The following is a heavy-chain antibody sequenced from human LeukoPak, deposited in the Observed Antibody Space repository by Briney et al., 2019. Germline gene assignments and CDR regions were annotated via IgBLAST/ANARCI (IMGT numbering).Heavy chain of an antibody. CDR1: GDSISSGSFY. J-gene: IGHJ5*02. Sequence: PSETLSLTCSVSGDSISSGSFYWSWIRQPAGRGLEWIGRIYTSGTTNYNPSLKGRVTISVDTSKNQFSLKLSSVTAADTAVYYCATGWDDYSHTPWGQGTLVTVSS. CDR2: IYTSGTT. D-gene: IGHD4-11*01. CDR3: ATGWDDYSHTP. V-gene: IGHV4-61*02.